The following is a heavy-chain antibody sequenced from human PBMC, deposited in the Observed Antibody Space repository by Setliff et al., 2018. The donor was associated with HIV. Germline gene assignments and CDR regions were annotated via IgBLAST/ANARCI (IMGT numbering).Heavy chain of an antibody. CDR2: ISPKYGGT. J-gene: IGHJ4*02. V-gene: IGHV1-2*02. D-gene: IGHD2-2*01. Sequence: ASVKVSCKASGYTFSNYGITWVRQAPGHGFQWMGWISPKYGGTNYAQNFQGRVTMTRDTSISTAYMELSSLGSDDTAVYFCSRDTSSSYWGQGTPVTVSS. CDR3: SRDTSSSY. CDR1: GYTFSNYG.